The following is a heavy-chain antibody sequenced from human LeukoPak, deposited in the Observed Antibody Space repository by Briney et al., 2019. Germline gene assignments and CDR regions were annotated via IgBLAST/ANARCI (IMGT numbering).Heavy chain of an antibody. CDR3: ARDRYYDILTGYFRTVAFDI. V-gene: IGHV3-33*08. D-gene: IGHD3-9*01. J-gene: IGHJ3*02. CDR1: GFTFSSYA. CDR2: IWYDGSNK. Sequence: GGSLRLSCAASGFTFSSYAMSWVRQAPGKGLEWVAVIWYDGSNKYYADSVKGRFTISRDNSKNTLYLQMNSLRAEDTTVYYCARDRYYDILTGYFRTVAFDIWGQGTMVTVSS.